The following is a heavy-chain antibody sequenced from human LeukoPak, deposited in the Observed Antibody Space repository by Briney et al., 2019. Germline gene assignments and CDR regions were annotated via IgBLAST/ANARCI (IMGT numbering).Heavy chain of an antibody. D-gene: IGHD2-2*01. CDR1: EFSVGSNY. CDR2: IYSGGST. J-gene: IGHJ4*02. V-gene: IGHV3-66*01. CDR3: ARALREDIVVVPAAYFDY. Sequence: GGSLRLSCAASEFSVGSNYMTWVRQAPGKGLEWVSVIYSGGSTYYADSVKGRFTISRDNSKNTLYLQMNSLRAEDTAVYYCARALREDIVVVPAAYFDYWGQGTLVTVSS.